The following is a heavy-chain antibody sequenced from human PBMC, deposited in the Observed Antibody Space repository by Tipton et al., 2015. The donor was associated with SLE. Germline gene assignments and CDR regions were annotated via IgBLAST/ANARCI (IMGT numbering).Heavy chain of an antibody. D-gene: IGHD6-13*01. CDR3: AKEIAAAGTNY. CDR2: ISGSGGST. J-gene: IGHJ4*02. V-gene: IGHV3-23*01. CDR1: GFTFSSYA. Sequence: SGFTFSSYAMSWVRQAPGKGLEWVSAISGSGGSTYYADSVKGRFTISRDNSKNTLYLQMNSLRAEDTAVYYCAKEIAAAGTNYWGQGTLVTVSS.